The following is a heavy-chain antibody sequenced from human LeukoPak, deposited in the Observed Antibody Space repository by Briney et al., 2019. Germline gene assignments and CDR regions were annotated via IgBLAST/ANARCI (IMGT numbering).Heavy chain of an antibody. V-gene: IGHV3-21*01. Sequence: GSLRPSLATPWFTLKYHTMNWVRQAPGKGLEWGSSNSSSSTAIYSADSVKGRFTISRDNAKNFLYLQMNSLRAEDTAVYYCARTYYDILTGYNPYFDYWGQGILVTVSS. CDR2: NSSSSTAI. CDR1: WFTLKYHT. CDR3: ARTYYDILTGYNPYFDY. J-gene: IGHJ4*02. D-gene: IGHD3-9*01.